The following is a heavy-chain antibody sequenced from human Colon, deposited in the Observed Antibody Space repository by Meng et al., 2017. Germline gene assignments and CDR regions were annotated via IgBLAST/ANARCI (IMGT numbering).Heavy chain of an antibody. D-gene: IGHD6-13*01. CDR2: ITGNGNT. V-gene: IGHV1-3*01. CDR1: GYTFISNA. CDR3: ARDYKPGIAATYEDGMDV. J-gene: IGHJ6*02. Sequence: ASVKVSCKASGYTFISNAIHWVRQAPGQRLEWMGWITGNGNTKYSQKFQGRVTITRDTSANTAFMELSSLRSEDTAVYYFARDYKPGIAATYEDGMDVWGRETSVTVTS.